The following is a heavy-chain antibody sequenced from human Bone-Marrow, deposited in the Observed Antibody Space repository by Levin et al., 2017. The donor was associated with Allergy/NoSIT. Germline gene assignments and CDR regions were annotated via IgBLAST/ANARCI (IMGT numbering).Heavy chain of an antibody. V-gene: IGHV3-7*01. CDR1: GFSFSDYW. Sequence: GESLKISCEASGFSFSDYWMTWVRQAPGKGLEWVANIRKDESVKNLVDSVQGRFTISRDNAKNSLYLQMNSLRVEDTAVYFCARDANYHERSNFYDVFDVWGQGTMVTVSS. CDR2: IRKDESVK. D-gene: IGHD3-22*01. J-gene: IGHJ3*01. CDR3: ARDANYHERSNFYDVFDV.